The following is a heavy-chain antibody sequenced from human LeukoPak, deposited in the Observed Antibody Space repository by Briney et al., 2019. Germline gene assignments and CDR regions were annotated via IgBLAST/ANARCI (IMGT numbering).Heavy chain of an antibody. D-gene: IGHD6-13*01. CDR2: ISGSGRDT. J-gene: IGHJ4*02. V-gene: IGHV3-23*01. Sequence: GGSLRLSCAASGFTFSSYAMSWVRQAPGKGLEWVSGISGSGRDTYYADSVKGRFTISRDNSENTLYLQMNSLRAEDTAVYHCAKTAQYSSSWIDCWGQGTLVTVSS. CDR1: GFTFSSYA. CDR3: AKTAQYSSSWIDC.